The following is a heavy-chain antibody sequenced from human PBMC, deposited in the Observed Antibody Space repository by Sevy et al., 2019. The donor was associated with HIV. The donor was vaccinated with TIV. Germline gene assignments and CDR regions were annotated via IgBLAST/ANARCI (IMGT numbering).Heavy chain of an antibody. Sequence: GGSLRLSCAASGFTFSAYSMNWVRQAPGKGLEWVSYISSSSDTIYYADAVRGQFTFSRGNAKSSLYLQMNGLRAEDTAVYYCARAGGDCYSKNECWFVSWGQGTLVTVSS. CDR3: ARAGGDCYSKNECWFVS. V-gene: IGHV3-48*01. D-gene: IGHD2-21*01. J-gene: IGHJ5*01. CDR2: ISSSSDTI. CDR1: GFTFSAYS.